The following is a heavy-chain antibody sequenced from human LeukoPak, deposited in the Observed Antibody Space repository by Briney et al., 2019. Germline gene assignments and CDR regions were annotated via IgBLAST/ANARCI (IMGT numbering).Heavy chain of an antibody. D-gene: IGHD5-24*01. CDR1: GFTFSNYY. J-gene: IGHJ4*02. CDR3: ARDRRWLQENYFDY. V-gene: IGHV3-7*03. Sequence: GGSLRLSCAASGFTFSNYYMTWVRQAPGKGLEWVANINQGGSETNYVDSVKGRFTMSRDNSKNTLYLQMNSLRAEDTAIYYCARDRRWLQENYFDYWGQGTLVTVSS. CDR2: INQGGSET.